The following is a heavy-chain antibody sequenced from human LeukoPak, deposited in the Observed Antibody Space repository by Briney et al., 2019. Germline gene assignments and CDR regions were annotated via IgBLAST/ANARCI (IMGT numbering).Heavy chain of an antibody. D-gene: IGHD2/OR15-2a*01. CDR2: IRSKAYGGTT. CDR3: TRDEEYYYYYYMDV. J-gene: IGHJ6*03. Sequence: GGSLRLSCTASGFTFGDYAMSWFRQAPGKGLEWVGFIRSKAYGGTTEYAASVKGRFTISRDDSKSIAYLQMNSLKTEDTAVYYCTRDEEYYYYYYMDVWGKGTTVTVSS. CDR1: GFTFGDYA. V-gene: IGHV3-49*03.